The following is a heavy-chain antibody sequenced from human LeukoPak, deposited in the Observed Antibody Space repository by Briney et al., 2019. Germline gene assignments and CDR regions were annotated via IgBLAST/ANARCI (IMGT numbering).Heavy chain of an antibody. CDR2: IYSGGST. CDR1: VFTVSSNS. CDR3: ARGGELSDFDY. D-gene: IGHD3-16*02. J-gene: IGHJ4*02. Sequence: GGSLRLSWSASVFTVSSNSMGGVRQAQGKGLEWVSVIYSGGSTSYADAVRGRFTISRHNSENTLYLQMNSLRVEDTAVYYCARGGELSDFDYWGQGTLVTVSS. V-gene: IGHV3-53*04.